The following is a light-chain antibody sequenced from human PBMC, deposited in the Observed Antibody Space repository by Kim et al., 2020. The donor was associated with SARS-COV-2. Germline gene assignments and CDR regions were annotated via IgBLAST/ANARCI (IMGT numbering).Light chain of an antibody. Sequence: FSPGERATLACMASQSVSGYLAWYQQKPGQAPRLLIYDASNRAAGIPARFSGSGSGTDFTLTISSLEPEDCAGYFCQQRSNWPLTFGGGTKVDIK. CDR1: QSVSGY. J-gene: IGKJ4*01. CDR3: QQRSNWPLT. V-gene: IGKV3-11*01. CDR2: DAS.